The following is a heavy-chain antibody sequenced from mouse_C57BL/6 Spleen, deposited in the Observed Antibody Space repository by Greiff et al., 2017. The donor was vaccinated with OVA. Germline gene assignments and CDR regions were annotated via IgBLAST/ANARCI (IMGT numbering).Heavy chain of an antibody. CDR3: ARGGYDYDDWFAY. J-gene: IGHJ3*01. Sequence: VQLKQSVAELVRPGASVKLSCTASGFNIKNTYMHWVKQRPEQGLEWIGRIDTANGNTKYAPKFQGKATITADTSSHTAYLQLSSLTSEDTAIYYCARGGYDYDDWFAYWGQGTLVTVSA. V-gene: IGHV14-3*01. CDR1: GFNIKNTY. D-gene: IGHD2-4*01. CDR2: IDTANGNT.